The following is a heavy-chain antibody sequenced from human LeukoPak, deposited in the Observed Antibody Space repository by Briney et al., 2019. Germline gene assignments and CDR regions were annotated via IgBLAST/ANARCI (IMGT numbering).Heavy chain of an antibody. CDR1: GGSISSGGYY. V-gene: IGHV4-30-2*01. CDR2: IYHSGST. Sequence: SQTLSLTCTVSGGSISSGGYYWSWIRQPPGKGLEWIGYIYHSGSTYYNPSLKSRVTISVDRSKNQFSLKLSSVTAADTAVYYCARGGYSSSSLFDYWGQGTLVTVSS. D-gene: IGHD6-13*01. CDR3: ARGGYSSSSLFDY. J-gene: IGHJ4*02.